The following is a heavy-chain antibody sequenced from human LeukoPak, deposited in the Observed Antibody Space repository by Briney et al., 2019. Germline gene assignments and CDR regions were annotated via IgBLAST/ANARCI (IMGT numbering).Heavy chain of an antibody. CDR3: ARDHNVADV. Sequence: PGGSLRLSCVASGFTLSHYWMTWYRQAPGKGLEWVANLNQDGSVQLYGDSVRGRFTISRDNAKNSVYIQMNSLRVEDTAMYYCARDHNVADVWGQGTMVTVSS. D-gene: IGHD2-8*01. CDR2: LNQDGSVQ. V-gene: IGHV3-7*01. J-gene: IGHJ3*01. CDR1: GFTLSHYW.